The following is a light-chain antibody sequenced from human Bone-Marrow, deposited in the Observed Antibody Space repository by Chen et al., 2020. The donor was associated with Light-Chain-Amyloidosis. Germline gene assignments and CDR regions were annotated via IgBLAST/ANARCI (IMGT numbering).Light chain of an antibody. CDR3: SSYTITNTLV. J-gene: IGLJ1*01. V-gene: IGLV2-14*01. Sequence: SALTQPASVSGSPGQSITISCTGTSSDVGGDNHVSWYQQHPDKAPKLMMYEVTNRPSWVPDRFSGSKSDNTASLTISGLQTEEEADYFCSSYTITNTLVFGSGTRVTVL. CDR2: EVT. CDR1: SSDVGGDNH.